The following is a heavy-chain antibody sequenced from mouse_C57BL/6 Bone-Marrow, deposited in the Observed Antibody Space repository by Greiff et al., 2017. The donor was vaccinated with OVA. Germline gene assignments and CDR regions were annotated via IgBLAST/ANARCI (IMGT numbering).Heavy chain of an antibody. D-gene: IGHD1-1*01. CDR2: IYPGSGST. J-gene: IGHJ4*01. Sequence: VQLQESGAELVKPGASVKMSCKASGYTFTSYWITWVKQRPGQGLEWIGDIYPGSGSTNYNEKFKSKATLTVDTSSSTAYKPLSSLTSEYSAVYYRAIYYFSSRYYYAMDYWGQGPSVTVSS. CDR1: GYTFTSYW. V-gene: IGHV1-55*01. CDR3: AIYYFSSRYYYAMDY.